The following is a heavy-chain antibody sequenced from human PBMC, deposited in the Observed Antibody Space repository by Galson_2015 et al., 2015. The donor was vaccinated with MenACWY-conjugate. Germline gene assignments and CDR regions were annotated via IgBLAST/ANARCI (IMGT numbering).Heavy chain of an antibody. D-gene: IGHD5-12*01. CDR3: ARTGGYDSRGYYYYYYMDV. CDR2: IKQDGSEK. V-gene: IGHV3-7*01. J-gene: IGHJ6*03. Sequence: SLRLSCAASGFTFSSYWMSWVRQAPGKGLEWVANIKQDGSEKYYVDSVKGRFTISRDNAKNSLYLQMNSLRAEDTAVYYCARTGGYDSRGYYYYYYMDVWGKGTTVTVSS. CDR1: GFTFSSYW.